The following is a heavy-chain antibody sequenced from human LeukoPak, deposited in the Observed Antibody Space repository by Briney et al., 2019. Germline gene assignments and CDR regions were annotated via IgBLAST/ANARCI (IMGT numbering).Heavy chain of an antibody. CDR1: GYTFTSYG. V-gene: IGHV1-18*01. D-gene: IGHD3-22*01. CDR2: ISAYSGNT. J-gene: IGHJ4*02. CDR3: ARDRRNYYDSSGYYPFYFDY. Sequence: GASVKVSCKASGYTFTSYGISWVRQAPGQGLEWMGWISAYSGNTNYAQKLQGRVTMTTDTSTSTAYMELRSLRSDDTAVYYCARDRRNYYDSSGYYPFYFDYWGQGTLVTVSS.